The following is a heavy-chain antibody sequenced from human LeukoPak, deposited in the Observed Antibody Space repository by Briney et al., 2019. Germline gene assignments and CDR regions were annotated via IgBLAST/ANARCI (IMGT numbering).Heavy chain of an antibody. Sequence: PGGSLRLSCAASGFTFSSYGMHWVRQAPGKGLEWVAFIRYDGSNKYYADSVKGRFTISRDNSKNTLYLQMNSLRAEDTAVYYCAKDGYCSGGSCYSWIGSDAFDIWGQGTMVTVSS. J-gene: IGHJ3*02. D-gene: IGHD2-15*01. V-gene: IGHV3-30*02. CDR1: GFTFSSYG. CDR3: AKDGYCSGGSCYSWIGSDAFDI. CDR2: IRYDGSNK.